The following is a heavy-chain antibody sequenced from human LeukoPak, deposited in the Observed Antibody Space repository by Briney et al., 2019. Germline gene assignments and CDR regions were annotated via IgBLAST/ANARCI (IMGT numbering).Heavy chain of an antibody. CDR1: GGSISSYY. CDR2: TYTSGST. V-gene: IGHV4-4*07. J-gene: IGHJ4*02. Sequence: SETLSLTCTVSGGSISSYYWSWIRQPAGKGLEWIGRTYTSGSTNYNPSLKSRVTMSVDTSKNQFSLKLSSVTAADTAVYYCAREVDYYDSSGYYYVPVYFDYWGQGTLVTVSS. D-gene: IGHD3-22*01. CDR3: AREVDYYDSSGYYYVPVYFDY.